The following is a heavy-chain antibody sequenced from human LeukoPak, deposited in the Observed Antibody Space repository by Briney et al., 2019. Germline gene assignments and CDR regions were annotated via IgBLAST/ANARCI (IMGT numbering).Heavy chain of an antibody. CDR1: GFTFSSYA. CDR2: ISYDGRNK. V-gene: IGHV3-30*04. Sequence: PGRSLRLSCAASGFTFSSYAMHWVRQAPGKGLECVAVISYDGRNKYYADSVKGRFTISRDNSKNTLYLQMNSLRAEDTAVYYCATDDYVWGSLAFDIWGQGTMVTVSS. D-gene: IGHD3-16*01. J-gene: IGHJ3*02. CDR3: ATDDYVWGSLAFDI.